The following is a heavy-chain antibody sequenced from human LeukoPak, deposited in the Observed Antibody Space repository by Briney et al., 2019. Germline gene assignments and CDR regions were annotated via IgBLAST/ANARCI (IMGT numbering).Heavy chain of an antibody. J-gene: IGHJ3*02. V-gene: IGHV4-59*08. CDR1: GGSISSYY. CDR3: ARVPYSSHAFDI. Sequence: PSETLSLTCTVSGGSISSYYWSWIRQPPGKGLEWIGYIYYSGSTNYNPSLKSRVTISVDTSKNQFSLKLSSVTAADTAVYYCARVPYSSHAFDIWGQGTMVTVSS. CDR2: IYYSGST. D-gene: IGHD3-22*01.